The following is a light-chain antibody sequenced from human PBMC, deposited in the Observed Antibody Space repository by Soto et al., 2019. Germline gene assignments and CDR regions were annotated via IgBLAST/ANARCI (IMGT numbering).Light chain of an antibody. V-gene: IGKV1-5*03. J-gene: IGKJ1*01. CDR3: QQYNGYWT. CDR1: QSISDL. Sequence: DIQMTQSPSTLSASVGDRVTITCRASQSISDLLDWYQQKPGKAPKLLIYKASSLKSGVPSRFSGSGSGTEYTLTISSLQPDDFASYYCQQYNGYWTFGQGTKVEIK. CDR2: KAS.